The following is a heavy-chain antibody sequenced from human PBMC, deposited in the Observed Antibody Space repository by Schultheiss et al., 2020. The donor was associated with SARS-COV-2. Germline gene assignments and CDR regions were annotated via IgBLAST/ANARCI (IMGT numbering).Heavy chain of an antibody. CDR2: ISSSSSYI. Sequence: GGSLRLSCAASGLTVSSNYMSWVRQAPGKGLEWVSSISSSSSYIYYADSVKGRFTISRDNAKNSLYLQMNSLRAEDTAVYYCARSRQLLSVQNYWGQGTLVTVSS. CDR3: ARSRQLLSVQNY. V-gene: IGHV3-21*01. CDR1: GLTVSSNY. J-gene: IGHJ4*02. D-gene: IGHD2-2*01.